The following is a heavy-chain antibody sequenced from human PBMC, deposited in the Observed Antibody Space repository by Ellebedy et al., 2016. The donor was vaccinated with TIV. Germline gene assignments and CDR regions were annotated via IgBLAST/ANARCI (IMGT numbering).Heavy chain of an antibody. CDR1: GYSFTSYW. Sequence: GESLKISCKGSGYSFTSYWIGWVRQMPGKGLEWMGIIYPGDSDTRYSPSFQGQVTISADKSISTAYLQWSSLKASDTAMYYCASFRRDGYNWGPYFDYWGQGTLVTVSS. CDR3: ASFRRDGYNWGPYFDY. CDR2: IYPGDSDT. D-gene: IGHD5-24*01. V-gene: IGHV5-51*01. J-gene: IGHJ4*02.